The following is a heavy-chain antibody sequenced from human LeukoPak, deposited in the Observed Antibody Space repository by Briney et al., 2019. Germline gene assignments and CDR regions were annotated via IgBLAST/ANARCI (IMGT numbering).Heavy chain of an antibody. J-gene: IGHJ4*02. CDR1: GFFLSSYE. CDR2: ISSRGSTI. CDR3: ARDHRSDWDPIDY. D-gene: IGHD3-9*01. Sequence: GGSLRLSCAASGFFLSSYEMHWVRQAPGRGLEWVSYISSRGSTIYYADSVKGRFTISRDSSENSLYLQMNSLRAEDTAVYYCARDHRSDWDPIDYWGQGTLVTVSS. V-gene: IGHV3-48*03.